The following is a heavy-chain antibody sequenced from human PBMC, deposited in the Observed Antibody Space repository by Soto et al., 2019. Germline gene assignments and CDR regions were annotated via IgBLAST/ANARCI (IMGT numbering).Heavy chain of an antibody. Sequence: QVHLEESGGGVVQPGRSLRLSCAASGFSFSTYGMHWVRQAPGKGLEWVAVISHDGGNEYYADSVKGRFTISRDSSKNTVYLQMNNVRAEDTAVYYYAKDADNGYTRGYFDFWGLGTLVTVSS. CDR2: ISHDGGNE. CDR1: GFSFSTYG. J-gene: IGHJ2*01. D-gene: IGHD3-22*01. CDR3: AKDADNGYTRGYFDF. V-gene: IGHV3-30*18.